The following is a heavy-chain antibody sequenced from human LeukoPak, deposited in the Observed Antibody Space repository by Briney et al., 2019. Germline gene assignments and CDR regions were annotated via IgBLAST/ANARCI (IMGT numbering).Heavy chain of an antibody. CDR2: ISSSSSYI. Sequence: GGSLRLSCAASGFTFSSYSMNWVRQAPGKGLEWVSSISSSSSYIYYADSVKGRFTISRDNAKNSLYLQMNSLRAEDTAVYYCARGGLNYDFWSIDWFDPWGQGTLVTVSS. V-gene: IGHV3-21*01. J-gene: IGHJ5*02. CDR1: GFTFSSYS. CDR3: ARGGLNYDFWSIDWFDP. D-gene: IGHD3-3*01.